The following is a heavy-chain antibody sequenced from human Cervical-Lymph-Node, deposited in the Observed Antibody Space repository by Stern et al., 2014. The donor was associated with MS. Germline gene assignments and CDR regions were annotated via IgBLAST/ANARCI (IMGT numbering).Heavy chain of an antibody. D-gene: IGHD3-22*01. CDR1: GGTFSNYA. CDR3: ARASLTSGYYYSHLAY. Sequence: VHLVESGAEVKKPGSSVKVSCKASGGTFSNYATRWVRQVPGQGLEWVGGIFPIFDEEHYAQKFPGTVTISADESTSTAYMEVNSLTHEDTAVYYCARASLTSGYYYSHLAYWGQGTLVTVSS. J-gene: IGHJ4*02. V-gene: IGHV1-69*01. CDR2: IFPIFDEE.